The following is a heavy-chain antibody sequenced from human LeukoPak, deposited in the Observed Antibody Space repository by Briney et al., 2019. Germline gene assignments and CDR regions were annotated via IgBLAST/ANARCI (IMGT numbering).Heavy chain of an antibody. J-gene: IGHJ3*02. CDR1: GGSLSSGGYY. CDR3: ARSRSSWHDAFDI. Sequence: SQTLSLTCTVSGGSLSSGGYYWSWIPQHPGKGLEWIGYSYYSGSTYYNPSLKSRVTISVDTSKNQFSLKLSSVTAADTAVYYCARSRSSWHDAFDIWGQGTMVTVSS. D-gene: IGHD6-13*01. CDR2: SYYSGST. V-gene: IGHV4-31*03.